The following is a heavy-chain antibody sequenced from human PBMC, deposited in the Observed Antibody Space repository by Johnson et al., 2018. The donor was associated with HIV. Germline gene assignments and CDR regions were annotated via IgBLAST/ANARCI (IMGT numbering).Heavy chain of an antibody. D-gene: IGHD2-15*01. V-gene: IGHV3-30*04. CDR2: ISYDGSDK. CDR3: ARALRVVVVAATFDAFDI. J-gene: IGHJ3*02. Sequence: QVQLVESGGGVVQPGRSLRLSCAASGFTFSSYAMHWVRQAPAKGLEWVAVISYDGSDKDYADSVKGRFTISRDSSKNTLYLQMNSLRVEDTAVYYCARALRVVVVAATFDAFDIWGQGTMVTVSS. CDR1: GFTFSSYA.